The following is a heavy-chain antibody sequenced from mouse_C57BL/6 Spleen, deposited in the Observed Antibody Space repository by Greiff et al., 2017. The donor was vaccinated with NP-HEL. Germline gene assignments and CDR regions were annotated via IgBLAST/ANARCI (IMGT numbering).Heavy chain of an antibody. Sequence: EVKLVESGGGLVQPGGSLSLSCAASGFTFTDYYMSWVRQPPGKALEWLGFIRNKANGYTTEYSASVKGRFTISRDNSQSILYLQMNALRAEDSATYYCARYIVATNYAMDYWGQGTSVTVSS. CDR1: GFTFTDYY. J-gene: IGHJ4*01. D-gene: IGHD1-1*01. CDR2: IRNKANGYTT. V-gene: IGHV7-3*01. CDR3: ARYIVATNYAMDY.